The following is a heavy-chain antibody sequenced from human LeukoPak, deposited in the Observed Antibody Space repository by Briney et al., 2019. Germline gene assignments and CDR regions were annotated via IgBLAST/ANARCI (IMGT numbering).Heavy chain of an antibody. CDR1: GYTFTSYG. CDR3: ARVGAVGYCSSTSCWAD. V-gene: IGHV1-18*01. D-gene: IGHD2-2*01. Sequence: VKVSCKASGYTFTSYGISWVRQAPGQGLEWMGWISAYNGNTNYAQKLQGRVTMTTDTSTSTAYMELRSLRSDDTAVYYCARVGAVGYCSSTSCWADWGQGTMVTVSS. J-gene: IGHJ3*01. CDR2: ISAYNGNT.